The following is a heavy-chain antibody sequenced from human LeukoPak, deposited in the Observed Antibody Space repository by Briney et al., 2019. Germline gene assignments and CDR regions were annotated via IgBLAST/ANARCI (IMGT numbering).Heavy chain of an antibody. D-gene: IGHD2-8*02. J-gene: IGHJ5*02. Sequence: GGSMTLSCAASGFGFDEYTMHWVRQAQGEGPEWVGLIRYDGDPTFYAESVEGRLTIHRHNSRNTLYLQMRGLRSEDSAVYYCAKDGHYCTATSCFRSWLHPWGPASLVTVSS. CDR3: AKDGHYCTATSCFRSWLHP. CDR2: IRYDGDPT. CDR1: GFGFDEYT. V-gene: IGHV3-43*01.